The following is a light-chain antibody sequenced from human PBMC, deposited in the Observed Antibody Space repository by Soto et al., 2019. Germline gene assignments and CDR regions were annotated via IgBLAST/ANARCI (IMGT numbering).Light chain of an antibody. CDR1: SSNIGTGYD. Sequence: QSVLTQPPSVSGAPAQRVTISCTGSSSNIGTGYDVHWYQQLPGAAPKLLIYDNTNRPSGVPDRFSASKSGTSASLAITGLQAEDEADYYCESFDSSLSGSVFXSGT. CDR3: ESFDSSLSGSV. CDR2: DNT. J-gene: IGLJ1*01. V-gene: IGLV1-40*01.